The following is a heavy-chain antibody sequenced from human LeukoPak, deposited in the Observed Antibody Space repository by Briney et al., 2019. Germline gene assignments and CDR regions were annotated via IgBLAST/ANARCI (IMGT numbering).Heavy chain of an antibody. Sequence: GESLKISCKGSGYSFTSYWIGWMRQMPGKGLEWMGIIYPGDSDTRYSPSFQGQVTISADKSISTAYLQWSSLKASDTAMYYCASLGGYGSGSSYFDYWGQGTLVTVSS. D-gene: IGHD3-10*01. CDR3: ASLGGYGSGSSYFDY. J-gene: IGHJ4*02. CDR1: GYSFTSYW. V-gene: IGHV5-51*01. CDR2: IYPGDSDT.